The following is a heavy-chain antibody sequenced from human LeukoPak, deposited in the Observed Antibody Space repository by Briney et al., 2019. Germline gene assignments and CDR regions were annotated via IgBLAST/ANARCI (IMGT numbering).Heavy chain of an antibody. J-gene: IGHJ4*02. V-gene: IGHV3-74*01. CDR3: ARDSSGWGFDY. D-gene: IGHD6-25*01. Sequence: PGRSLRLSCAASGFTFSTYWMHWVRQAPGKGLAWVSGIRSDGSSTIYADSVKGRFTISRDNARNTLYLQVNSLRAEDTAVYYCARDSSGWGFDYWGQGSLVTVSS. CDR2: IRSDGSST. CDR1: GFTFSTYW.